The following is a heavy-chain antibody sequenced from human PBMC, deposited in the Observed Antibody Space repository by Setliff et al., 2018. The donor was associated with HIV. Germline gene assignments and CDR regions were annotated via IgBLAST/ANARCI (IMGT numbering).Heavy chain of an antibody. V-gene: IGHV4-34*01. CDR1: NASLSDYH. J-gene: IGHJ4*02. CDR2: VNHSGHT. D-gene: IGHD6-13*01. CDR3: ARGIAAAGR. Sequence: SETLSLTCAVYNASLSDYHWNWIRQVPEKGLEWIGEVNHSGHTFYNPSLKSRVTISVDTSKNQFSLKMRSVTAADTAVYYCARGIAAAGRWGQGTLVTVSS.